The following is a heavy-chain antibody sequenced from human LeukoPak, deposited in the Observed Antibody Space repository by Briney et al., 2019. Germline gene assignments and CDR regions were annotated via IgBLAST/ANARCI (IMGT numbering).Heavy chain of an antibody. J-gene: IGHJ4*02. CDR2: MNPNSGNT. V-gene: IGHV1-8*01. Sequence: GASVKVSCKASGYTFTSYDINWVRQATGQGLEWMGWMNPNSGNTGYAQKFQGRVTMTRNTSISTAYMELSSLRSEDTAVYYRARGLGKAFAPDYWGQGTLVTVSS. CDR1: GYTFTSYD. D-gene: IGHD4-23*01. CDR3: ARGLGKAFAPDY.